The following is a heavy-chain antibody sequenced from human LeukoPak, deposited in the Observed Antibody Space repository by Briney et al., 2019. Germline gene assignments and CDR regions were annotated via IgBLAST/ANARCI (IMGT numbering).Heavy chain of an antibody. CDR1: GFTFSSYS. D-gene: IGHD6-13*01. CDR3: AREGSSIAAATNWFDP. V-gene: IGHV3-21*01. Sequence: PGGSLRLSCAASGFTFSSYSMNWVRQAPGKGLEWVSSISSSSSYIYYADSVKGRFTISRDNAKNSLYLQMNSLRAEDTAVYYCAREGSSIAAATNWFDPWSQGTLVTVSS. CDR2: ISSSSSYI. J-gene: IGHJ5*02.